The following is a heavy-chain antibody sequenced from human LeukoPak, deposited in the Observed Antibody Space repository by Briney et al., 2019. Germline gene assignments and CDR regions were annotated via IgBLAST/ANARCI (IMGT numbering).Heavy chain of an antibody. CDR3: ARSMSGYDFTPFDY. J-gene: IGHJ4*02. Sequence: PSETLSLTCTVSGGSASSGSYYWSWIRQPPGKGLEWIGYIYYSGSTNYNPSLKSRVTISVDTSKNQFSLKLSSVTAADTAVYYCARSMSGYDFTPFDYWGQGTLVTVSS. D-gene: IGHD5-12*01. V-gene: IGHV4-61*01. CDR1: GGSASSGSYY. CDR2: IYYSGST.